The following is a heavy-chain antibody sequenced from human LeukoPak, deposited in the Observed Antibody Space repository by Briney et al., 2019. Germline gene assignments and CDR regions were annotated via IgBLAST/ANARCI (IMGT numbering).Heavy chain of an antibody. J-gene: IGHJ4*02. CDR2: IYTSGDT. Sequence: SETLSLTCAVSGYSISSGYYWGWVRQPAGKGLEWIGRIYTSGDTTYNPSLKSRVTMSVDTSKNQFSLKLTSVTAADTAVYYCARDQGWPFHFDCWGQGALVIVSS. CDR3: ARDQGWPFHFDC. CDR1: GYSISSGYY. D-gene: IGHD6-19*01. V-gene: IGHV4-4*07.